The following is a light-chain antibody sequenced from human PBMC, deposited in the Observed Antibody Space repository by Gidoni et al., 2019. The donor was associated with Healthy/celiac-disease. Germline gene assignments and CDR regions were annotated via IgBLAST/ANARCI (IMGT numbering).Light chain of an antibody. Sequence: QSLLTQPPSPSLPPGQRVTISCSGSSSNIGSNYVYWYQQLPGTAPKLLIYRNNQRPSGVPDRFSGSKSGTSASLAISGLRSEDEADYYCAAWDDSLSGRVFGGGTKLTVL. CDR3: AAWDDSLSGRV. CDR2: RNN. J-gene: IGLJ3*02. CDR1: SSNIGSNY. V-gene: IGLV1-47*01.